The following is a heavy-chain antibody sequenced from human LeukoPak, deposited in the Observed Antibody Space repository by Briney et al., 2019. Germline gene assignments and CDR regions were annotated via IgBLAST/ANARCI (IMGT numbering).Heavy chain of an antibody. D-gene: IGHD3-22*01. CDR3: ARVATYYDSSGYNSGYFDY. J-gene: IGHJ4*02. Sequence: GGSLRLPCAACLFTFSSYWMHWVRQASGKGLVWVSCINTDGSSTTYADSVKGRFTISRDNAKNTLYLQMDSLRAEDTAVYYCARVATYYDSSGYNSGYFDYWGQGTLVTVSS. CDR1: LFTFSSYW. V-gene: IGHV3-74*01. CDR2: INTDGSST.